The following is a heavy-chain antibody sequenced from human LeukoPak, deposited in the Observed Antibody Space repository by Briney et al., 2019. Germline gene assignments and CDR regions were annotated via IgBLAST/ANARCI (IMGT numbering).Heavy chain of an antibody. D-gene: IGHD2-2*01. CDR2: INSDGSST. Sequence: PGGSLRLSCAASGFTFSSYWMHWVRQAPGKGLVWVSRINSDGSSTSYADSVKGRFTISRDNAKNTLYLQMNSLRAEDTAVYYCARGSSRQGNYYYGMDVWGQGTTVTVSS. V-gene: IGHV3-74*01. CDR3: ARGSSRQGNYYYGMDV. J-gene: IGHJ6*02. CDR1: GFTFSSYW.